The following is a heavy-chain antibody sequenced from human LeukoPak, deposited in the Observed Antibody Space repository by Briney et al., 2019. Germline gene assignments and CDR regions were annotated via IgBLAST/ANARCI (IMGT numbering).Heavy chain of an antibody. V-gene: IGHV3-7*01. D-gene: IGHD6-6*01. J-gene: IGHJ4*02. Sequence: GGSLRLSCAASGFTFSSYAMSWVRQAPGKGLEWVANIKKDGSQKYYVDSVKGRFTISRDNAKNSLYLQMNSLRAEDTAVYYCARAAFDDISSSGEWMGDYWGQGTLITVSS. CDR1: GFTFSSYA. CDR3: ARAAFDDISSSGEWMGDY. CDR2: IKKDGSQK.